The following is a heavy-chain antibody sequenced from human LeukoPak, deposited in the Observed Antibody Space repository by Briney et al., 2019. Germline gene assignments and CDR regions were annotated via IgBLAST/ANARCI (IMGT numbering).Heavy chain of an antibody. CDR3: ARFRAAQGDAFDI. J-gene: IGHJ3*02. V-gene: IGHV1-2*02. CDR1: GYTFTGYY. CDR2: INPNSGGT. Sequence: ASVKVSCKASGYTFTGYYMHWVRQAPGQGLEWMGWINPNSGGTNYAQKFQGRVTMTRDTSISTAYMELSRLRSEDTAVYYCARFRAAQGDAFDIWGQGTMVTVSS. D-gene: IGHD2-15*01.